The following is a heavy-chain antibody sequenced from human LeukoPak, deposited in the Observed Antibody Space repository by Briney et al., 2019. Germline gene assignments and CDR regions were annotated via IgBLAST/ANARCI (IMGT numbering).Heavy chain of an antibody. J-gene: IGHJ5*02. CDR1: GCTLTELS. D-gene: IGHD3-3*01. V-gene: IGHV1-24*01. CDR3: ATLSRLRFLEWLLKPINWFDP. Sequence: EASVKVSCKVSGCTLTELSMHWVRQAPGKGLEWVGGFDPEDGETIYAQKFQGRVTMTEDTSTDTAYMELSSLRSEDTAVYYCATLSRLRFLEWLLKPINWFDPWGQGTLVTVSS. CDR2: FDPEDGET.